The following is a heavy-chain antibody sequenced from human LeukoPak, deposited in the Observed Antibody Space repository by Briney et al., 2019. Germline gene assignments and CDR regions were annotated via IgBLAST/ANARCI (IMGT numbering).Heavy chain of an antibody. D-gene: IGHD6-6*01. Sequence: SETLSLTCAVYGGSFSGYYWSWLRQPPGKGLEWIGEINHSGSTNYNPSLKSRVTISVDTSKNQFSLKLSSVTAADTAVYYCARERYSSSLFDYWGQGTLVTVSS. J-gene: IGHJ4*02. CDR3: ARERYSSSLFDY. CDR1: GGSFSGYY. V-gene: IGHV4-34*01. CDR2: INHSGST.